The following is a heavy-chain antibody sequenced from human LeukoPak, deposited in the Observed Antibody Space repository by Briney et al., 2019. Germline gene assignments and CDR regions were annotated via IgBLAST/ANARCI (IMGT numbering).Heavy chain of an antibody. CDR3: ARYDLGAVAGTGTFDY. CDR1: GGSISSGGYY. J-gene: IGHJ4*02. CDR2: IYYSGST. D-gene: IGHD6-19*01. Sequence: PSETLSLTWTVSGGSISSGGYYWSWIRQHPGKGLEWIGYIYYSGSTYYNPSLKSRVTISVDTSKNQFSLKLSSVTAADTAVYYCARYDLGAVAGTGTFDYWGQGTLVTVSS. V-gene: IGHV4-31*02.